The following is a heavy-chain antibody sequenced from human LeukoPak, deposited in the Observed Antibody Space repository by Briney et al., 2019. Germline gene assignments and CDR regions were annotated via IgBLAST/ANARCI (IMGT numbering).Heavy chain of an antibody. J-gene: IGHJ5*02. Sequence: GGSLRLSCVVSGFPFGSYWMHWVRQVPGKGLVWVSRMNEDGRVTDYADAVKGRFTISRDNAKNTLYLQMNSLRVDDTALYFCATDLSGKEDRWGQGTLVAVSS. CDR2: MNEDGRVT. V-gene: IGHV3-74*01. CDR1: GFPFGSYW. CDR3: ATDLSGKEDR. D-gene: IGHD6-19*01.